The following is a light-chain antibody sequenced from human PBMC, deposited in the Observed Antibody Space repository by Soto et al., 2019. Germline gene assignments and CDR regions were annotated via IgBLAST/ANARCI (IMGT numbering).Light chain of an antibody. CDR1: SSNIGNNY. CDR2: DDN. V-gene: IGLV1-51*01. J-gene: IGLJ2*01. Sequence: QSMLTQPPSVSAAPGQKVTISCSGSSSNIGNNYVSWYQQLPGTAPRLLIYDDNKRPSGIVDRFSGSKSGTSATLGITGLQTGDEADYYCETWDSSLSAGVFGGGTQLTVL. CDR3: ETWDSSLSAGV.